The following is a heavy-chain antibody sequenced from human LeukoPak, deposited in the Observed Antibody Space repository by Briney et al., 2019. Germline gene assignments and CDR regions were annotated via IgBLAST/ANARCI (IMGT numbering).Heavy chain of an antibody. D-gene: IGHD6-13*01. Sequence: GGSLRLSCAASGFTFSSYEMNWVRQAPGKGLEWGSYISSSCSTIYYADSVKGRFTISRDNAKNSLYLQMNSLRAEDTAVYYCASDIYSKTGPGVDPWGQGTLVTVSS. CDR1: GFTFSSYE. J-gene: IGHJ5*02. V-gene: IGHV3-48*03. CDR3: ASDIYSKTGPGVDP. CDR2: ISSSCSTI.